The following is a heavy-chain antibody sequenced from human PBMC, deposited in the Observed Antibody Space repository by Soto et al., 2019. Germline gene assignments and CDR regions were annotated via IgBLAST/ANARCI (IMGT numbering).Heavy chain of an antibody. CDR2: ISGSGGST. J-gene: IGHJ6*02. Sequence: GGSLRLSCAASGFTFSSYAMSWVRQAPGKGLEWVSDISGSGGSTYYADSVKGRFTISRDNSKNTLYLQMNSLRAEDTAVYYGAKDRTLWFGELLSGYYYGMDVWGQGTTVTVSS. D-gene: IGHD3-10*01. CDR3: AKDRTLWFGELLSGYYYGMDV. V-gene: IGHV3-23*01. CDR1: GFTFSSYA.